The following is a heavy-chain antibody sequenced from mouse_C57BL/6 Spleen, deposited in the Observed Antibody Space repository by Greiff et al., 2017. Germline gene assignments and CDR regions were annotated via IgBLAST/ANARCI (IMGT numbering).Heavy chain of an antibody. CDR1: GYSITSGYY. CDR3: AATVVAHYYAMDY. V-gene: IGHV3-6*01. J-gene: IGHJ4*01. CDR2: ISYDGSN. D-gene: IGHD1-1*01. Sequence: VQLQQSGPGLVKPSQSLSLTCSVTGYSITSGYYWNWIRQFPGNKLEWMGYISYDGSNNYNPSLKNRISITRDTSKNQLFLKLISVTTEDTSTYYCAATVVAHYYAMDYWGQGTSVTVSS.